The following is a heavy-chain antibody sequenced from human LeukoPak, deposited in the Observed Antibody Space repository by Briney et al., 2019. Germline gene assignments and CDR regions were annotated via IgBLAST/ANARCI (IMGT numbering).Heavy chain of an antibody. V-gene: IGHV1-69*05. CDR1: GGTFSSYT. D-gene: IGHD6-19*01. Sequence: SVKVSCKASGGTFSSYTVSWVRQAPGQGLEWMGGIIPIFGTVNYAQKFQCRVTITTDESTSTAYMELSSLRSEDTAVYYCARRMTVAGTRWFDPWGQGTLVTVSS. J-gene: IGHJ5*02. CDR2: IIPIFGTV. CDR3: ARRMTVAGTRWFDP.